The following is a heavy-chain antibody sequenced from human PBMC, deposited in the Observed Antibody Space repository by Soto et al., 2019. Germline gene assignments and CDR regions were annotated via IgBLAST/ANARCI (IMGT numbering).Heavy chain of an antibody. J-gene: IGHJ4*02. CDR2: IYYSGST. CDR1: GGSISSSSYY. CDR3: ARPGIAAAGPWYFDY. D-gene: IGHD6-13*01. Sequence: SETLSLTCTVSGGSISSSSYYWGWIRQPPGKGLEWIGSIYYSGSTYYNPSLKSRVTISVDTSKNQFSLKLSSVTAADTAVYYCARPGIAAAGPWYFDYWGQGTLVTVS. V-gene: IGHV4-39*01.